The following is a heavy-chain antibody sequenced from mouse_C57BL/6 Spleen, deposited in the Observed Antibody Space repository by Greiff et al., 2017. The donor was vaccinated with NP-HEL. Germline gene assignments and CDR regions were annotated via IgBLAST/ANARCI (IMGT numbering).Heavy chain of an antibody. CDR1: GYTFTSYW. V-gene: IGHV1-53*01. Sequence: VQLQQPGTELVKPGASVKLSCKASGYTFTSYWMHWVKQRPGQGLEWIGNINPSNGGTNYNEKFKSKATLTGDKSSSTAYMQLSSLTSEDSAVYYGARGGTTGVEDWYFDVWGTGTTVTVSS. D-gene: IGHD1-1*01. CDR3: ARGGTTGVEDWYFDV. CDR2: INPSNGGT. J-gene: IGHJ1*03.